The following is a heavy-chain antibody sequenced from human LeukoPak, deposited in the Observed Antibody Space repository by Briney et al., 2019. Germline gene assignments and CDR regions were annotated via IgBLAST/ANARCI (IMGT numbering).Heavy chain of an antibody. CDR2: IYYRGRT. D-gene: IGHD3-22*01. V-gene: IGHV4-39*01. J-gene: IGHJ4*02. CDR1: NASIISSSYY. CDR3: ARQKILDDNYDSSGYYVDQ. Sequence: SEALSLTCSVSNASIISSSYYWGWIRQPPGKGLEWIGSIYYRGRTYYNPSLKIRVTISADTSKNQFSLNLNSVTASDTAVYYCARQKILDDNYDSSGYYVDQWGQGSLVTVSS.